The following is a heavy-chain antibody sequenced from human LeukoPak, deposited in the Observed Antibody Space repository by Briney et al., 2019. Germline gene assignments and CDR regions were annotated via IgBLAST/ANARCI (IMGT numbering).Heavy chain of an antibody. V-gene: IGHV4-59*08. D-gene: IGHD2-21*02. CDR3: ARLAYCGGDCYPVDY. Sequence: SETLSLTCTVSGSSISSYYWSWIRQPPGKGLEWIGYIYYSGSTNYNPSLKSRVTISVDTSKNQFSLKLSSVTAADTAVYYCARLAYCGGDCYPVDYWGQGTLVTVSS. J-gene: IGHJ4*02. CDR2: IYYSGST. CDR1: GSSISSYY.